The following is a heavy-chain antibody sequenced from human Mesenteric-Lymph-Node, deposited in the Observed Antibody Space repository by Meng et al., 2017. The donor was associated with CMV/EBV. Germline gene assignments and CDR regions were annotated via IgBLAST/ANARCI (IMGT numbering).Heavy chain of an antibody. V-gene: IGHV3-23*03. CDR2: IYSGGTIT. CDR3: ARGLGWGRFDP. J-gene: IGHJ5*02. Sequence: GGSLRLSCAASGFTFNSFAMSWVRQAPGKGLEWVSIIYSGGTITYYADSVKGRFTISRDNSKNSLYLQVNSLRDEDTAVYYCARGLGWGRFDPWGQGTLVTVSS. CDR1: GFTFNSFA. D-gene: IGHD6-19*01.